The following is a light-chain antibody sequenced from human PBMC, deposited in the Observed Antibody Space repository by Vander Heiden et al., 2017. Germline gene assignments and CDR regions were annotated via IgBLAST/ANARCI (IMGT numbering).Light chain of an antibody. CDR1: SSNIGSNT. Sequence: GQRVTISCSGSSSNIGSNTVNWYQQPPGTAPKLLIYSNNQRPSGVPDRFSGSKSGTSASLAISGLQSEDEADYYCAAWDDSLNGLFGTGTKVTVL. CDR2: SNN. J-gene: IGLJ1*01. CDR3: AAWDDSLNGL. V-gene: IGLV1-44*01.